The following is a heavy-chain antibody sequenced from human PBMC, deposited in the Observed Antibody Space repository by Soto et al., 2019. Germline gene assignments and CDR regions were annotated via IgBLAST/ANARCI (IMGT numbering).Heavy chain of an antibody. CDR3: ARGGVSTRTFDY. Sequence: PGESLKISCKGSGYNFAGYWIAWVRQMPGKGLELMGIIYPSDPDTRYRPSFQGQVTISADKSISSAYLQWGSLRASDTAMYYCARGGVSTRTFDYWGQGTPVTVSS. CDR2: IYPSDPDT. CDR1: GYNFAGYW. J-gene: IGHJ4*02. D-gene: IGHD3-3*01. V-gene: IGHV5-51*01.